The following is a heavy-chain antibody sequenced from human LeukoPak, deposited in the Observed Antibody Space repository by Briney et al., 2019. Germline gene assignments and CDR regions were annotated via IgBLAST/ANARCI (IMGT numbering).Heavy chain of an antibody. D-gene: IGHD3-22*01. CDR3: ARQGIPNYDSSGYYYPNWFDP. V-gene: IGHV5-51*01. CDR1: GYSFTSYW. Sequence: GESLEISCKGSGYSFTSYWIGWVRQMPGKGLEWMGIIYPGDSDTRYSPSFQGQVTISADKSISTAYLQWSSLKASDTAMYYCARQGIPNYDSSGYYYPNWFDPWGQGTLVTVSS. J-gene: IGHJ5*02. CDR2: IYPGDSDT.